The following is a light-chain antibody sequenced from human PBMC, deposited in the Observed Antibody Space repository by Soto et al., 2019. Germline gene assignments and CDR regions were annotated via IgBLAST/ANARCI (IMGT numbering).Light chain of an antibody. CDR1: QDISNY. V-gene: IGKV1-39*01. CDR2: DAS. CDR3: QQSYSTPWT. J-gene: IGKJ1*01. Sequence: DIQMTQSPSSLSASVGDRVTIPCQASQDISNYLNWYQQKPGKAPKLLIYDASSLQSGVPSRFSGSGSGTDFTLTISSLQPEDFATYYCQQSYSTPWTFGQGTKVEIK.